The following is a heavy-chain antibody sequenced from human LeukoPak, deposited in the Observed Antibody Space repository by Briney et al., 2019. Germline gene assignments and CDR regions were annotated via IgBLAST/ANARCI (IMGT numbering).Heavy chain of an antibody. Sequence: PGGSLRLSCAASGFIFSRHAMSGVRQAPGKGLEGGSATCLERVHTLCADSVQGRVTFSRDNSRTPLDLQMANLRVDDTPVYYCAKGDDIRKHPTRPYYFHIWGQGPLVTVSS. D-gene: IGHD2/OR15-2a*01. CDR3: AKGDDIRKHPTRPYYFHI. CDR2: TCLERVHT. V-gene: IGHV3-23*01. J-gene: IGHJ1*01. CDR1: GFIFSRHA.